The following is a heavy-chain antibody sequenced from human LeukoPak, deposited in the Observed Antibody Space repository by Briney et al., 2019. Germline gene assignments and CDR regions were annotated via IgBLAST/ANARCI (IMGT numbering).Heavy chain of an antibody. V-gene: IGHV4-34*01. CDR2: INHSGST. CDR3: ARGQVEVFYYMDV. D-gene: IGHD1-1*01. CDR1: GGSFSGYY. J-gene: IGHJ6*03. Sequence: SETLSLTCAVYGGSFSGYYWSWIRQPPGKGLEWIGEINHSGSTNYNPSLKSRVTISVDTSKNQFSLKLSSVTAADTAVYYCARGQVEVFYYMDVWGKGTTVTISS.